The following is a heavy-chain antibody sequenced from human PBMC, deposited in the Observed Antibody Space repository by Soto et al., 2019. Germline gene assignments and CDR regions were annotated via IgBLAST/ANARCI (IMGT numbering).Heavy chain of an antibody. V-gene: IGHV4-39*01. D-gene: IGHD6-13*01. Sequence: TSETLSLTCTVSGGSISSSSYYWGWIRQPPGKGLEWIGSIYYSGSTYYNPSLQSRVTISVDTSKNQFSLKLSSVTAADTAVYYCASLAAAAAPNYKQIHFFDPRGQGTLVTVSS. J-gene: IGHJ5*02. CDR2: IYYSGST. CDR1: GGSISSSSYY. CDR3: ASLAAAAAPNYKQIHFFDP.